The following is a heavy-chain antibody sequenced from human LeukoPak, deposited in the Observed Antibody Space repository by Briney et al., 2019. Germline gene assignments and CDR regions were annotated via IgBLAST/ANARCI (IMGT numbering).Heavy chain of an antibody. CDR3: AKDACNYDGSTHMYHSDN. V-gene: IGHV3-23*01. CDR1: GFIFSNYA. D-gene: IGHD3-22*01. J-gene: IGHJ4*02. Sequence: GGSLRLSCAASGFIFSNYAMTWVRQAPGKGLEWVSGIIGSGHRTEYAHSVKGRFTISRDNTKNTLYLQMNNLRAEDTALYDGAKDACNYDGSTHMYHSDNWGQGTRVAVSS. CDR2: IIGSGHRT.